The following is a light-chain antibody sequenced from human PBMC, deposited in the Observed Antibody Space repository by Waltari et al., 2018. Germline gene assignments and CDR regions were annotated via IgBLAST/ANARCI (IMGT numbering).Light chain of an antibody. J-gene: IGKJ1*01. V-gene: IGKV1-39*01. CDR2: GAS. CDR1: QSIRSY. Sequence: DIQMTQSPSSLSASVGDRVTITCRASQSIRSYLNWYQQKSGKAPKLLIYGASSLQSGVPSRFSGSGYGTDFTLTITSLQFEDFATYYCQQSYITPRTFGQGTKVDIK. CDR3: QQSYITPRT.